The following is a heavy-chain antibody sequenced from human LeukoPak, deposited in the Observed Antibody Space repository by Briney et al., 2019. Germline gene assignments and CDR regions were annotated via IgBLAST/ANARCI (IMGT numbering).Heavy chain of an antibody. CDR3: AKVHYYGSGSSYDY. V-gene: IGHV3-30*18. D-gene: IGHD3-10*01. CDR2: ISYDGSNK. Sequence: GGSLRLSCAASGFTFSSYGMHWVRQAPGKGLEWVAVISYDGSNKYYADSVKGRFTISRDNSKNTLYLQMNSLRAEDTAVYYCAKVHYYGSGSSYDYWGQGTLVTVSS. CDR1: GFTFSSYG. J-gene: IGHJ4*02.